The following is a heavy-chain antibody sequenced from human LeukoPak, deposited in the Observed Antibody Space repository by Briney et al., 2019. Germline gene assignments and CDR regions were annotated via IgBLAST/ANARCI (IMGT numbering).Heavy chain of an antibody. CDR2: ISSSGSTI. J-gene: IGHJ2*01. CDR1: GFTFSSYE. V-gene: IGHV3-48*03. D-gene: IGHD6-13*01. Sequence: PGGSLRLSCAASGFTFSSYEMNWVRQAPGKGLEWVSYISSSGSTIYYADSVKGRFTISRDNAKNSLYLQMNSLRAEDTAVYYCARGRSSWYLVIPFFHLWGRCNLVT. CDR3: ARGRSSWYLVIPFFHL.